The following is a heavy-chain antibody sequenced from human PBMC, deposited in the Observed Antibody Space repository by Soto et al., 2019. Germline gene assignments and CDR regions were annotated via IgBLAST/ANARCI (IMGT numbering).Heavy chain of an antibody. D-gene: IGHD1-26*01. CDR3: ARVARLYSGSYYFDV. J-gene: IGHJ4*02. CDR2: ISYDGSNK. CDR1: GFTFSSYG. V-gene: IGHV3-30*03. Sequence: SLSLSCSSSGFTFSSYGMLWVRQAPGTGLEWVAVISYDGSNKYYADSVKGRFTISRDNSKNTLYLQMNSLRAEDTAVYYCARVARLYSGSYYFDVCGQGTRVTVYS.